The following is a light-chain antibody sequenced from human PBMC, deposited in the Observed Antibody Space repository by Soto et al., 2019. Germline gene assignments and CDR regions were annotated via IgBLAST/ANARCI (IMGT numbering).Light chain of an antibody. CDR2: EAS. J-gene: IGKJ1*01. V-gene: IGKV1-5*03. CDR3: QQYKSSLWT. Sequence: DIQMTQSPSTLSASVGDRVTITCRASQSMYNYLAWYQQKPGTAPKILIYEASTLQTGVPSRFSGSGSGTEFTLTISSLQPDDSATYFCQQYKSSLWTFGQGT. CDR1: QSMYNY.